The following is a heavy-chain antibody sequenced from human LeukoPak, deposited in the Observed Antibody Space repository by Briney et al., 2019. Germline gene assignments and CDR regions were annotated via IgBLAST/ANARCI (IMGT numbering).Heavy chain of an antibody. Sequence: ASVKVSCKASGYTFTSTEIMWVRQATGQGLEWMGWMNPNSGDTGYAQKFQGRVTMTRDTSTSTAYMELSRLRFEDTAVYYCASHDYGDPGGFDYWGQGTLVTVSS. J-gene: IGHJ4*02. V-gene: IGHV1-8*01. CDR2: MNPNSGDT. CDR1: GYTFTSTE. D-gene: IGHD4-17*01. CDR3: ASHDYGDPGGFDY.